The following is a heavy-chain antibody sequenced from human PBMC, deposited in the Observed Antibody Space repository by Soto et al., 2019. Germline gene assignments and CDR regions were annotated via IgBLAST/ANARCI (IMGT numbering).Heavy chain of an antibody. V-gene: IGHV4-31*03. CDR3: ARGRSIAGVFNGLDV. Sequence: QVQLQESGPGLVKPSQTLSLTCTVSGGPINSGGFYWNWIRQYPGKGLEWIGYIHYSGSTYYNPSLKSRLSISVDTSKSQFSLSLSSVTAADTAVYFCARGRSIAGVFNGLDVWGQGTTVSVSS. CDR1: GGPINSGGFY. J-gene: IGHJ6*02. D-gene: IGHD6-13*01. CDR2: IHYSGST.